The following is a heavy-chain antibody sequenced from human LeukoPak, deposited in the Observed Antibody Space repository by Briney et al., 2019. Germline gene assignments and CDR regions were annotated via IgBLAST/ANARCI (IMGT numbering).Heavy chain of an antibody. V-gene: IGHV3-21*01. CDR3: ASMRGGYEGYFDY. D-gene: IGHD3-16*01. CDR1: AFTFSSYS. J-gene: IGHJ4*02. Sequence: GGSLRLSCAASAFTFSSYSMNWVRQAPGKGLEWVSSISSSRSYIYFADSVKGRFTISRDNAKNSLYLQMKSLRAEDTAVYYCASMRGGYEGYFDYWGQGTLVTVSS. CDR2: ISSSRSYI.